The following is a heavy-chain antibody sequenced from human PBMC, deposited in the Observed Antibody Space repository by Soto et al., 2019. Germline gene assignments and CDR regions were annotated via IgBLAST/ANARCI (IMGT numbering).Heavy chain of an antibody. Sequence: QAQLVQSGVEMKNVVASVKVSCKASGYTFTSYGISWVRQAPGQGLEWMGWISGFNDDTNHAQKFQGRVTVTKDTSTSTAYMELRSLKSDDTAVYYCARSGSYYPARNWFGPWGQGTLVTVSS. D-gene: IGHD3-10*01. CDR1: GYTFTSYG. J-gene: IGHJ5*02. V-gene: IGHV1-18*01. CDR2: ISGFNDDT. CDR3: ARSGSYYPARNWFGP.